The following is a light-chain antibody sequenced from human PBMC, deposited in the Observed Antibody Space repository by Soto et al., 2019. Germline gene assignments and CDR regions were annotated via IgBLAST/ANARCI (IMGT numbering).Light chain of an antibody. CDR1: QGISSY. CDR2: AAS. V-gene: IGKV1-9*01. CDR3: QQLNNYPRT. J-gene: IGKJ1*01. Sequence: DIQLTQSPSFLSASVGDRATITCRASQGISSYLAWYQQKPGKAPKLLIYAASTLQSGVPSRFSGSGSGTEFTLTISSLQPEDFATYYCQQLNNYPRTFGQGTKVDIK.